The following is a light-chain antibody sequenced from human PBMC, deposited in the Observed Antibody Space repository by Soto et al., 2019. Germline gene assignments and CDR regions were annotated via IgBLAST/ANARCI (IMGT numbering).Light chain of an antibody. Sequence: QSVLNQPPSVSGTPGQRVTISCSGSSSNIGSDTVNWYQHLPGSALKVLIYNNNQRPSGVPDRFSGSKSGTSGSLAISGLQSEDEALYYCAAWDASLHGPVFGGGTKLTVL. CDR2: NNN. CDR1: SSNIGSDT. V-gene: IGLV1-44*01. CDR3: AAWDASLHGPV. J-gene: IGLJ2*01.